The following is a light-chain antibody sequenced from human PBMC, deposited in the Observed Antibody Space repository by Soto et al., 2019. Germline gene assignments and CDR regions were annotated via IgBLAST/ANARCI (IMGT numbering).Light chain of an antibody. CDR3: QQYGSSIT. CDR2: GAS. V-gene: IGKV3-20*01. Sequence: EILFTQSPGTLSLSPGERATLSCRASQSVSSSYLAWYQQKPGKAPRLLIYGASSRATGIPDRLSGSGSGTDFTLTIRRLEPEDSAVYYCQQYGSSITFGQGTRLEIK. J-gene: IGKJ5*01. CDR1: QSVSSSY.